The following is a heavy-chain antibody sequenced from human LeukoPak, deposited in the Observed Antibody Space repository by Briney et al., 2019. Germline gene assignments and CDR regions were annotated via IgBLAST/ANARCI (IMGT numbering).Heavy chain of an antibody. Sequence: GASVKVSCKASGYTFTSYYLHWVRQAPGQGLEWMGIINPGGSSTSYAQKFQGRVTMTRDTSTSTVYMELSSLRSEDTAVYYCARDESTSILWWWGQGTLVTVSS. J-gene: IGHJ1*01. CDR1: GYTFTSYY. CDR3: ARDESTSILWW. CDR2: INPGGSST. D-gene: IGHD2-21*01. V-gene: IGHV1-46*01.